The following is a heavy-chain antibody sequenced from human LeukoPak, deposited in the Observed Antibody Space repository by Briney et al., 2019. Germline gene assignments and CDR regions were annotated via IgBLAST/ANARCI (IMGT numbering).Heavy chain of an antibody. V-gene: IGHV3-23*01. CDR2: ISGSGGST. J-gene: IGHJ6*02. D-gene: IGHD3-9*01. CDR3: AKGADILTGYYYYGMDV. CDR1: GFTFSSYA. Sequence: PGGSLRLSCAASGFTFSSYAMSWVRQAPGKGLEWVSAISGSGGSTYYADSVKGRFTISRDNSKNTLYLQMNSLRAEDTAVYYCAKGADILTGYYYYGMDVWGQGTTVTVSS.